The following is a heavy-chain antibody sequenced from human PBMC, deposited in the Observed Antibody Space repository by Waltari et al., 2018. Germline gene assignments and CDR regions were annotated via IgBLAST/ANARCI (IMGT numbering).Heavy chain of an antibody. J-gene: IGHJ3*02. CDR1: GGSISSHY. CDR3: AREFGSSGYYRPDAFDI. V-gene: IGHV4-59*11. Sequence: QVQLQESGPGLVKPSETLSLTCTVSGGSISSHYWSWIRQPPGKGLEWIGYIYSSGITNYNPSLKSRVTISVDTSKNQFSLKLSSVTAADTAVYYCAREFGSSGYYRPDAFDIWGQGTMVTVSS. CDR2: IYSSGIT. D-gene: IGHD3-22*01.